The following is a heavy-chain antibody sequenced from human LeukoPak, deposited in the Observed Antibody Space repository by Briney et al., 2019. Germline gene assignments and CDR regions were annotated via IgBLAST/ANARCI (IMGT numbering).Heavy chain of an antibody. D-gene: IGHD3-16*01. Sequence: SETLSLTCTVSGGYISTYYWSWIRQLPGKGLEWIGYIYYTGITNSNPSLKSRVTISVDTTKNQVSLNLTSVTAADTAVYYCARDREDHNLGVWFFDPWGRGTPVTVSS. CDR2: IYYTGIT. J-gene: IGHJ2*01. CDR1: GGYISTYY. CDR3: ARDREDHNLGVWFFDP. V-gene: IGHV4-59*01.